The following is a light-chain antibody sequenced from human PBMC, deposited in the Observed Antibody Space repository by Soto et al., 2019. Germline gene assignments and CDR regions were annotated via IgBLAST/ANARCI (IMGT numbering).Light chain of an antibody. CDR2: DVT. Sequence: QSLLTLPRSGSGSPGQSVTISRTENTKDVGNYNFVSWYQHHPGKAPQLMIYDVTKRPSGVPDRFSGSKSGNTASLTISGLQADDEADYYCCSFAGRNTYVFGTGSKVTVL. V-gene: IGLV2-11*01. CDR3: CSFAGRNTYV. J-gene: IGLJ1*01. CDR1: TKDVGNYNF.